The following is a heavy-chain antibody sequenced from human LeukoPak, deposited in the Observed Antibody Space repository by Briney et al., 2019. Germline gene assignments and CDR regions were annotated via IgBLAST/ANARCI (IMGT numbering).Heavy chain of an antibody. CDR1: GFTFSSYW. V-gene: IGHV3-7*01. CDR3: ARTSGAIGLSFDY. Sequence: PGGSLRLSCAASGFTFSSYWMSWVRQAPGKGLEWVANIKQDGSEKYYVDSVKGRFTISRDNAKNSLYLQMNSLRAEDTAVYYCARTSGAIGLSFDYWGQGTLVTVSS. CDR2: IKQDGSEK. J-gene: IGHJ4*02. D-gene: IGHD3-16*02.